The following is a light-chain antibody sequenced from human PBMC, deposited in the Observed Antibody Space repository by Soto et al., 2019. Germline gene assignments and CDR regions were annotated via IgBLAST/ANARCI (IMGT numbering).Light chain of an antibody. V-gene: IGLV2-11*01. CDR1: SSDVGAYNY. J-gene: IGLJ1*01. CDR2: DVS. CDR3: CSYAGRYTFV. Sequence: QSVLTQPRSVSGSPGQSVTISCTGASSDVGAYNYVSWYQQHPGKAPKLMIYDVSKRPSGVPDRFSGSKSGNTASLIISGLQAEDEADYYCCSYAGRYTFVFGTGTKLTVL.